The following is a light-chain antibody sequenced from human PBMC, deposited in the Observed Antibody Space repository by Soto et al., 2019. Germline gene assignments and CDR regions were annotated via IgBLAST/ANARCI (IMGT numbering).Light chain of an antibody. CDR3: QQYNNYPRT. J-gene: IGKJ1*01. Sequence: QITQSPSSLSASLGARVTITCRASESIRTWLAWYQHKQGTAPKFLIYDAFSWESGVPSRFSGSGSGTEFTLTISNLKPDDFETYFCQQYNNYPRTFGRGTKVDIK. CDR2: DAF. V-gene: IGKV1-5*01. CDR1: ESIRTW.